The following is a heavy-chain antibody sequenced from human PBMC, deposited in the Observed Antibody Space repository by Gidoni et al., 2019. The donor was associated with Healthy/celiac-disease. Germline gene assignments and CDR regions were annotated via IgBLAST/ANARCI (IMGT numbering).Heavy chain of an antibody. D-gene: IGHD3-10*01. J-gene: IGHJ4*02. CDR3: AAVPSDYYGSGSYFPYYFDY. CDR2: IVVGSGNT. Sequence: QMQLVQSGPEVKKPGTSVTVSCKASGFTFTSPAVQWVRQARGQRLEWIGWIVVGSGNTNYAQKFQERVTITRDMSTSTAYMELSSLRSEDTAVYYCAAVPSDYYGSGSYFPYYFDYWGQGTLVTVSS. CDR1: GFTFTSPA. V-gene: IGHV1-58*01.